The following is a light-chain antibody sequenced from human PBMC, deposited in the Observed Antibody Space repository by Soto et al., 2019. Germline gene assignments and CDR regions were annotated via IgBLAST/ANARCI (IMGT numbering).Light chain of an antibody. V-gene: IGKV1-5*03. J-gene: IGKJ1*01. CDR2: RAS. CDR1: QSVDRW. Sequence: DIQMTQSPSTLSAAVGGRVTITCRASQSVDRWVAWYQQTPGKAHKLLIHRASTLYGGVPSRFSGGGSGTVFTLTITNRQPEDFATYYGQQYSSRGRTFGLGSRVEIK. CDR3: QQYSSRGRT.